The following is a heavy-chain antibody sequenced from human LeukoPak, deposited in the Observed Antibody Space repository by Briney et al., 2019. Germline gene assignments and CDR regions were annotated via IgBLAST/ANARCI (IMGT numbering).Heavy chain of an antibody. CDR3: AREATLDWFDP. CDR1: GGSFSGYY. CDR2: INHSGST. V-gene: IGHV4-34*01. Sequence: SETLSLTCAVYGGSFSGYYWSWIRQPPGKGPEWIGEINHSGSTNYNPSLKSRVTISVDTSKNQFSLKLSSVTAADTAVYYCAREATLDWFDPWGQGTLVTVSS. J-gene: IGHJ5*02. D-gene: IGHD2-15*01.